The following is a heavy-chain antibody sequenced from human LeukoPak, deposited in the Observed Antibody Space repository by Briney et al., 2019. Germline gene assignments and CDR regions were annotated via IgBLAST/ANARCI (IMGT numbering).Heavy chain of an antibody. V-gene: IGHV3-11*01. Sequence: GGSLRLSCAASGFTFSDYYMSWIRQAPGKGLEWVSYISSSGSTIYYADSVKGRFTISRGNAKNSMYLQMNSLRAEDTAVYYCARDYYGSGSYGQFDPWGQGTLVTVSS. CDR3: ARDYYGSGSYGQFDP. CDR1: GFTFSDYY. J-gene: IGHJ5*02. D-gene: IGHD3-10*01. CDR2: ISSSGSTI.